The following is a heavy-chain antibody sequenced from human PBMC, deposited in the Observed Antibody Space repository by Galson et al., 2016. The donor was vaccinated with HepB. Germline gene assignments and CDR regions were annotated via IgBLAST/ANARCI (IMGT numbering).Heavy chain of an antibody. CDR3: ARAMGQYQLLPFAMNV. CDR1: GFTFINYW. Sequence: SLRLSCAASGFTFINYWMSWVRQAPGKGLEWVANIKQDGSEKSYVDSVKGRFTVSRDNAKNSLYLHLSSLRVDDTAVYYCARAMGQYQLLPFAMNVWGQGTMVAVSS. D-gene: IGHD2-2*01. CDR2: IKQDGSEK. J-gene: IGHJ6*02. V-gene: IGHV3-7*01.